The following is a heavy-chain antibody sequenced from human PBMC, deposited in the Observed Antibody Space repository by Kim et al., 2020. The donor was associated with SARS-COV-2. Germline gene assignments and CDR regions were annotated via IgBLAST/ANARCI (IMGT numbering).Heavy chain of an antibody. J-gene: IGHJ1*01. CDR2: INHSGST. Sequence: SETLSLTCAVYGGSFSGYYWSWIRQPPGKGLEWIGEINHSGSTNYNPSLKSRVTISVDTSKNQFSLKLSSVTAADTAVYYCARGRGTIFGVAYYAGYFQHWGQGTLVTVSS. CDR1: GGSFSGYY. V-gene: IGHV4-34*01. CDR3: ARGRGTIFGVAYYAGYFQH. D-gene: IGHD3-3*01.